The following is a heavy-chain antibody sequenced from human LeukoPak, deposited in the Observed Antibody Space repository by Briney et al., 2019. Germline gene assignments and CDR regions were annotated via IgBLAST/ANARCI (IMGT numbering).Heavy chain of an antibody. CDR3: AKDYDSSGYRFDY. V-gene: IGHV3-21*04. CDR1: GFTFSSYS. D-gene: IGHD3-22*01. CDR2: ISSSSSYK. Sequence: SGGSLRLSCAASGFTFSSYSMNWVRQAPGKGLEWVSSISSSSSYKYYADSVKGRFTISRDNAKNSLYLQMNSLRAEDTALYYCAKDYDSSGYRFDYWGQGTLVTVSS. J-gene: IGHJ4*02.